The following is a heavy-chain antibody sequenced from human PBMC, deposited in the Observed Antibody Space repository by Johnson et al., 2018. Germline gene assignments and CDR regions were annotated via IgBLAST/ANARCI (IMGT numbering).Heavy chain of an antibody. D-gene: IGHD4-17*01. CDR2: VYPGDSET. CDR3: ARSWGDYDDALDF. J-gene: IGHJ3*01. CDR1: GYSFTSYW. V-gene: IGHV5-51*03. Sequence: VELVETGAEVKKPGESLEISCKGSGYSFTSYWIGWVRQMPGKGLEWLGIVYPGDSETKYSPSFQGQVTISADKSISTPSLQWRSLKASDTAMSYCARSWGDYDDALDFWGQGTMVTVSS.